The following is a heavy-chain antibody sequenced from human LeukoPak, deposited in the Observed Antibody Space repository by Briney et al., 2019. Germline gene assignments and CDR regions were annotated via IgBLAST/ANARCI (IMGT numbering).Heavy chain of an antibody. V-gene: IGHV3-48*03. CDR1: GFTFSSYE. D-gene: IGHD5-24*01. CDR3: AREQFSHTSNYFDN. CDR2: ISSSGSTI. J-gene: IGHJ4*02. Sequence: GGSLRLSCAASGFTFSSYEMNWVRQAPGKGLEWVSYISSSGSTIYYADSVKGRFTISRDNNNNSLSLQMNSLTTEDTAFYYCAREQFSHTSNYFDNWGQGLLVTVSS.